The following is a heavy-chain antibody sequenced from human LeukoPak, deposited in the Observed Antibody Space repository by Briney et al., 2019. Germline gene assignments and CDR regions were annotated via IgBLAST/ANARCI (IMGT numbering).Heavy chain of an antibody. Sequence: GRSLRLFCAASGFTFSSYTMHWVRQAPGKGLEWVAVISYDGSNKYYADSVKGRFTISRDNSKSTLFLQMNSPSAEDTAVYYCARGIAATNYMDVWGKGTTVTVSS. CDR2: ISYDGSNK. V-gene: IGHV3-30-3*01. D-gene: IGHD6-13*01. CDR3: ARGIAATNYMDV. J-gene: IGHJ6*03. CDR1: GFTFSSYT.